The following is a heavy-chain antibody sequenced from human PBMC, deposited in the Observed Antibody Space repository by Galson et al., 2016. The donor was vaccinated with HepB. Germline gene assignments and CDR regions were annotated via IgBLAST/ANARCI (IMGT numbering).Heavy chain of an antibody. V-gene: IGHV3-53*04. J-gene: IGHJ5*02. CDR2: IYSGGST. D-gene: IGHD1-7*01. CDR3: ARDPGISGTT. Sequence: SLRLSCAASGFTVSNNYMTWVRQAPGKGLEWVSTIYSGGSTFYTDSVQGRFTIYRHNSKNTLYLQMDTLRPEDTAGYYCARDPGISGTTWGQGILVTVSS. CDR1: GFTVSNNY.